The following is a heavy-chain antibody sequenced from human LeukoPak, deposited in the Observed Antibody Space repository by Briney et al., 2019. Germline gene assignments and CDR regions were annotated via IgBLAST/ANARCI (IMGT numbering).Heavy chain of an antibody. J-gene: IGHJ2*01. V-gene: IGHV3-9*01. D-gene: IGHD6-13*01. CDR2: ISWNSVSI. CDR1: GFTVNSKY. Sequence: PGGSLRLSCAASGFTVNSKYMSWIRQAPGTGLEWVSGISWNSVSIGYADSVKGRFTISRDNAKNSLYLQMNSLRAEDTALYYCAKDIGTGGTGWYFDLWGRGTLVTVSS. CDR3: AKDIGTGGTGWYFDL.